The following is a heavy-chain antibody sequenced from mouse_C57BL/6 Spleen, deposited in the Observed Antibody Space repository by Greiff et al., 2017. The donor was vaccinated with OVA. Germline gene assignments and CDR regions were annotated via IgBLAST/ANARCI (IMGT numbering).Heavy chain of an antibody. CDR1: GYAFSSSW. CDR3: ARSIYYYYLYYAMDY. D-gene: IGHD2-4*01. J-gene: IGHJ4*01. CDR2: IYPGDGDT. V-gene: IGHV1-82*01. Sequence: VQLQQSGPELVKPGASVKISCKASGYAFSSSWMNWVKQRPGKGLEWIGRIYPGDGDTNYNGKFKGKATLTADKSSSTAYMQLSSLTSEDSAVYFCARSIYYYYLYYAMDYWGQGTSVTVSS.